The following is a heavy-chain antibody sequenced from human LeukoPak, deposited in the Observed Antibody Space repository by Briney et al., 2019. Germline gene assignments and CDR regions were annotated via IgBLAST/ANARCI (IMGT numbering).Heavy chain of an antibody. J-gene: IGHJ3*02. CDR2: ISYDGSNK. D-gene: IGHD6-13*01. CDR1: GFTFSSYG. Sequence: GGSLRLSCAASGFTFSSYGIHWVRQAPGKGLEWVAVISYDGSNKYYADSVKGRFTISRDNAKNSLYLQMNSLRAEDTAVYYCARARSRWSFDAFDIWGQGTTVTVSS. V-gene: IGHV3-30*03. CDR3: ARARSRWSFDAFDI.